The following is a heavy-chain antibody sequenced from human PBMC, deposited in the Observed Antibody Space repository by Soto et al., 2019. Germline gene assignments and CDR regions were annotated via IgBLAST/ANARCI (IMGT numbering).Heavy chain of an antibody. CDR3: ARLSSGIDAFDI. J-gene: IGHJ3*02. V-gene: IGHV4-59*01. CDR1: GGSIYTYY. CDR2: IYYSGST. Sequence: SETLSLTCNVSGGSIYTYYWNWIRQPPGKGLEWIGYIYYSGSTNYNPSLKSRVTISVDTSKNQFSLKLSSVTAADTAVYYCARLSSGIDAFDIWGQGTMVTVSS. D-gene: IGHD6-19*01.